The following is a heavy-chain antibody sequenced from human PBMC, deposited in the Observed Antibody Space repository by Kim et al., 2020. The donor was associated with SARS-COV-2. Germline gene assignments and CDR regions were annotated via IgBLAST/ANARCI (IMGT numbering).Heavy chain of an antibody. J-gene: IGHJ4*02. Sequence: KYHPSLRSRVTISVNTSKNQFSLRLSSVTAADTAIYYCARQGGYDSPFAYWGQGTLVIVSS. D-gene: IGHD5-12*01. CDR3: ARQGGYDSPFAY. V-gene: IGHV4-59*08.